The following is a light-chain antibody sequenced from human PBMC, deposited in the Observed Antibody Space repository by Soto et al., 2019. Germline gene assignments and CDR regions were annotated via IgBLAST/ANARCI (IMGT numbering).Light chain of an antibody. CDR3: NSYTSSGTYV. Sequence: LTQPASVSGSPGQSITISCTGTSSDVGLYSYVSWYRHLPGKAPELIIYDVSNRPSGVSNRFSGSKSANTASLTISGLQAEDEADYYCNSYTSSGTYVFGTGTKVTVL. J-gene: IGLJ1*01. CDR2: DVS. V-gene: IGLV2-14*03. CDR1: SSDVGLYSY.